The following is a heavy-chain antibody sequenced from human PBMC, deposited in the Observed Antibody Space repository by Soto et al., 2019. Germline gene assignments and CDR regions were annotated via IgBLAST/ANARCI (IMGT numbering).Heavy chain of an antibody. CDR1: GFTFSNYA. Sequence: PGGSLRLSCAASGFTFSNYAMSWVRQAPGKGLEWVPLVSATAGTTYYTDSVKGRFTISRDNSKSTLYLQMNSLRADDTAIYYCAKVPLSLRFYDYWGQGTLVTVSS. J-gene: IGHJ4*02. V-gene: IGHV3-23*01. D-gene: IGHD4-17*01. CDR3: AKVPLSLRFYDY. CDR2: VSATAGTT.